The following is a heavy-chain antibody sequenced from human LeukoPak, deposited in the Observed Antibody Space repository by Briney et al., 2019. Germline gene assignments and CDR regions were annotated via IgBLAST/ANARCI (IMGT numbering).Heavy chain of an antibody. D-gene: IGHD3-10*01. J-gene: IGHJ2*01. V-gene: IGHV3-23*01. CDR1: GFSFSSHG. Sequence: GRSLRLSCAASGFSFSSHGMSWVRQAPWKGPEWVSSISSGSDYTFYADSVKGRFTISRDNSKNTLYLQMNSLRAGDTAIYYCAKIGVIGNWYYDVWGRGTLVTVSS. CDR3: AKIGVIGNWYYDV. CDR2: ISSGSDYT.